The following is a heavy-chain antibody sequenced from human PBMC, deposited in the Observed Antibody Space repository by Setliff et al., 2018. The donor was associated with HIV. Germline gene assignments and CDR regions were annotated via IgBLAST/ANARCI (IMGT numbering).Heavy chain of an antibody. Sequence: GGSLRLSCIASGFTFSKFWMRWVRQAPGKGLEWVSYIALGGNTIYYADSVRGRFTISRDDAENSVFLQMNSLRAEDTAVYYCSRWPFDYWGQGTLVTVSS. CDR2: IALGGNTI. CDR1: GFTFSKFW. J-gene: IGHJ4*02. V-gene: IGHV3-48*01. CDR3: SRWPFDY. D-gene: IGHD5-12*01.